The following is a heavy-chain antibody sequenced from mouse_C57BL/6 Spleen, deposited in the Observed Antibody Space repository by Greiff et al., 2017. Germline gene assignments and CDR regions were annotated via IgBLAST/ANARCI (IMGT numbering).Heavy chain of an antibody. D-gene: IGHD2-4*01. Sequence: QVQLQQSGPELVKPGASVKISCKASGYAFSSSWMNWVKQRPGTGLEWIGRIYPGDGDTNYNGKFKGKATLTADKSSSTAYMQLSSLTIEESAVYCCARSNYDYGGGYARDYWGQGTSVTVSS. V-gene: IGHV1-82*01. CDR2: IYPGDGDT. J-gene: IGHJ4*01. CDR3: ARSNYDYGGGYARDY. CDR1: GYAFSSSW.